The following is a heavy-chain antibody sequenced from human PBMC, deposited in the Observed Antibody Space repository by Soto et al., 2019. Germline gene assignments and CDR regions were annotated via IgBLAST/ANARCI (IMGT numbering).Heavy chain of an antibody. CDR2: VYDTGST. J-gene: IGHJ4*02. CDR1: GGSIRGSY. CDR3: ARSVAVPGAHIDY. V-gene: IGHV4-59*01. Sequence: SGALALACTVAGGSIRGSYGMWRRQSPGKGVEWLGYVYDTGSTNYSPSLRSRVIISVDTSKNEFSLRLSSVTAADTAVYFCARSVAVPGAHIDYWGQGTQVTVSS. D-gene: IGHD6-19*01.